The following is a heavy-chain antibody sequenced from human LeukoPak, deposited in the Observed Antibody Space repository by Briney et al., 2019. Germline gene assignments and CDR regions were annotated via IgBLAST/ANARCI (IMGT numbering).Heavy chain of an antibody. CDR3: AKDMSVGGSHQYFQH. CDR1: GFTFDDYA. V-gene: IGHV3-9*01. CDR2: ISWNSGSI. D-gene: IGHD4-23*01. Sequence: GGSLRLSCAASGFTFDDYAVHWVRQAPGKGLEWVSGISWNSGSIGYADSVKGRFTISRDNAKNSLYLQMNSLRAEDTALYYCAKDMSVGGSHQYFQHWGQGTLVTVSS. J-gene: IGHJ1*01.